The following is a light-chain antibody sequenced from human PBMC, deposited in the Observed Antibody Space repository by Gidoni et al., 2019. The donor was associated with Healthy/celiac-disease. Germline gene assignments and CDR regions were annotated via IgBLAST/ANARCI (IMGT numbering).Light chain of an antibody. J-gene: IGKJ1*01. CDR1: QSVSSN. V-gene: IGKV3-15*01. Sequence: EIVMTQSPATLSVNPGERATLSCSASQSVSSNLAWYQRKTGQAPRLLIYGASTRATGIPARFSGSGSGTEFTLTISSLQSEDFAVYYCQQYNDWPTWTCXQXTKVEIK. CDR2: GAS. CDR3: QQYNDWPTWT.